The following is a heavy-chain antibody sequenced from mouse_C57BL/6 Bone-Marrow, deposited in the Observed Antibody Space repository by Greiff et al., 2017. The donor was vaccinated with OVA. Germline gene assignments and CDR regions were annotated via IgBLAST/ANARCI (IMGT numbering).Heavy chain of an antibody. Sequence: EVMLVESGGGLVKPGGSLKLSCAASGFTFSDYGMHWVRQAPEKGLEWVAYISSGSSTIYYADPVQGRFTISRDNAKDTLFLQMTSLRSEDTAMYYCAIYYYGSSYENAMDYWGQGTSGTVSS. J-gene: IGHJ4*01. D-gene: IGHD1-1*01. CDR1: GFTFSDYG. CDR3: AIYYYGSSYENAMDY. CDR2: ISSGSSTI. V-gene: IGHV5-17*01.